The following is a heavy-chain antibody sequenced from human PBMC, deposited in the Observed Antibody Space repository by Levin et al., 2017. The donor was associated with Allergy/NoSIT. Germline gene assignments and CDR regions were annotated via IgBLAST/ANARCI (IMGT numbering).Heavy chain of an antibody. CDR2: ISTGSSPI. J-gene: IGHJ4*02. V-gene: IGHV3-48*01. D-gene: IGHD6-13*01. CDR1: GFTFSTYS. Sequence: GESLKISCAVSGFTFSTYSMNWVRQAPGKGLEWVSYISTGSSPILYADSVKGRFTISRDNAKYSLFLQMNNLRAEDTAVYYCARAAYSSSPDYWGRGTLVTVSS. CDR3: ARAAYSSSPDY.